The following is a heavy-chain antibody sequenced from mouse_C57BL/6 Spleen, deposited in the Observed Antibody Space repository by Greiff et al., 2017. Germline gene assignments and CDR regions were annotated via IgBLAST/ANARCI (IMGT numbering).Heavy chain of an antibody. CDR1: GYSFTGYY. Sequence: VQLKEPGPELVKPGASVTISCKASGYSFTGYYMHWVKQSPEKSLEWIGELNPSTGCTTYNQKFKAKATLTVDTSSSTAYMQLNSLISEDSAVYYCARRESNYGFGYWGQGTLLTVSS. J-gene: IGHJ2*01. CDR3: ARRESNYGFGY. D-gene: IGHD2-5*01. CDR2: LNPSTGCT. V-gene: IGHV1-42*01.